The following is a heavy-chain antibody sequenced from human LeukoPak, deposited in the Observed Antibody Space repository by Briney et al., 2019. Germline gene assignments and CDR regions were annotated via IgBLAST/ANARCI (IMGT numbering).Heavy chain of an antibody. D-gene: IGHD3-16*01. CDR1: GYTFTSYG. CDR2: ISAYNGNT. Sequence: RASVKVSCKAPGYTFTSYGISWVRQAPGQGLEWMGWISAYNGNTNYAQKLQGRVTMATDASTSTAYMELRSLRSDDTAVYYCASSRAGGYFDYWGQGTLVTVSS. V-gene: IGHV1-18*04. CDR3: ASSRAGGYFDY. J-gene: IGHJ4*02.